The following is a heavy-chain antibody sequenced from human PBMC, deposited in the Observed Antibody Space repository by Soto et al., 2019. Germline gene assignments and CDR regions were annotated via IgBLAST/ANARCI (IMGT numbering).Heavy chain of an antibody. Sequence: PGGSLRLSCTASGFTFGDYAMSWVRQAPGKGLEWVGFIRSKAYGGTTEYAASVKGRFTISRDDSKSIAYLQMNSLKTEDTAVYYCTRAPHTGWQDTMVRGLPLSPHLFWGQGTLVTVSS. V-gene: IGHV3-49*04. CDR3: TRAPHTGWQDTMVRGLPLSPHLF. CDR1: GFTFGDYA. J-gene: IGHJ4*02. CDR2: IRSKAYGGTT. D-gene: IGHD3-10*01.